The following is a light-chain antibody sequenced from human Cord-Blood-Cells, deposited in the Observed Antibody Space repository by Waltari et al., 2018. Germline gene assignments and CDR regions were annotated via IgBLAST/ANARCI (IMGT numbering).Light chain of an antibody. CDR3: QSYDSSDRV. Sequence: NFMLTQPHSVSESPGKTVTISCTRSSGSIASNYVQWYQQCPGSSTTPVMYEDNTRPAGGPVRFAGSIDSSSNAASLSIYGLKTEYEPDYCCQSYDSSDRVFGGGTKLTVL. J-gene: IGLJ3*02. V-gene: IGLV6-57*01. CDR1: SGSIASNY. CDR2: EDN.